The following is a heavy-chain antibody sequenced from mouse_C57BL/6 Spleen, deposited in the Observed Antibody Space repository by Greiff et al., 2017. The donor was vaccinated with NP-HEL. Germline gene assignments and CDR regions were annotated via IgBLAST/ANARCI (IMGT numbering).Heavy chain of an antibody. J-gene: IGHJ2*01. CDR2: INPGSGGT. CDR3: ARCPGFDY. V-gene: IGHV1-54*01. Sequence: VQLQQSGAELVRPGTSVKVSCKASGYAFTNYLIEWVKQRPGQGLEWIGVINPGSGGTNYNEKFKGKATLTADKSSSTAYMQLSSLTSEDSAVYFCARCPGFDYWGQGTTLTVSS. CDR1: GYAFTNYL.